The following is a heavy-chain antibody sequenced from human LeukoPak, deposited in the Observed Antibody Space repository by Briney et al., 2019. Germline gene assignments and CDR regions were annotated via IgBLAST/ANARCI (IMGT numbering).Heavy chain of an antibody. J-gene: IGHJ6*03. Sequence: SETLSLTCTVSGYSISSGYYWGWIRQPAGKGPEWIGRIYTSGSTNYNPSLKSRVTMSVDTSKKQFSLKLSSVTAADTAVYYCARVRGSSGSYEYYHYMDVWGKGTTGTISS. D-gene: IGHD1-26*01. CDR2: IYTSGST. V-gene: IGHV4-4*07. CDR1: GYSISSGYY. CDR3: ARVRGSSGSYEYYHYMDV.